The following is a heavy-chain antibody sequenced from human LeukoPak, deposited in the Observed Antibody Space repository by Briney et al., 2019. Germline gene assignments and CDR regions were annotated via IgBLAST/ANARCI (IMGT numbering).Heavy chain of an antibody. CDR2: MNPNSGNT. D-gene: IGHD3-3*01. CDR1: GYTFTSYD. V-gene: IGHV1-8*01. Sequence: ASVTVSCKASGYTFTSYDINWVRQAPGQGLEWMGWMNPNSGNTGYAQKFQGRVTMTRNTSISTAYMELSSLRSEDTAVYYCARVGTVFGVVTELDTYGMDVWGQGTTVTVSS. J-gene: IGHJ6*02. CDR3: ARVGTVFGVVTELDTYGMDV.